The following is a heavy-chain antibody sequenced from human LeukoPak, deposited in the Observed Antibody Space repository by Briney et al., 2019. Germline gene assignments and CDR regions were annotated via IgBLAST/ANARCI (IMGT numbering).Heavy chain of an antibody. J-gene: IGHJ6*03. CDR3: ARGQRSWRYYYYYMDV. D-gene: IGHD3-16*01. Sequence: GASVKVSCKASGYTFTSYDINWVRQATGQGLEWMGWMNPNSGNTGYAQKFQGRVTITRNTSISTAYMELSSLRSEDTAVYYCARGQRSWRYYYYYMDVWGKGTTVTVSS. CDR1: GYTFTSYD. CDR2: MNPNSGNT. V-gene: IGHV1-8*03.